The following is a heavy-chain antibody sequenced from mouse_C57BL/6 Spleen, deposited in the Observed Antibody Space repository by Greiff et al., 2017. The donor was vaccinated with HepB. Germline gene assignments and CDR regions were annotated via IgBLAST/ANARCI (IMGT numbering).Heavy chain of an antibody. V-gene: IGHV1-50*01. Sequence: QVQLQQPGAELVKPGASVKLSCKASGYTFTSYWMQWVKQRPGQGLEWIGEIDPSDSYTNYNQKFKGKATLTVDTSSSTAYMQLSSLTSEDSAVYYCARPRRGYYGNYFDYWGQGTTLTVSS. CDR3: ARPRRGYYGNYFDY. CDR2: IDPSDSYT. J-gene: IGHJ2*01. CDR1: GYTFTSYW. D-gene: IGHD2-1*01.